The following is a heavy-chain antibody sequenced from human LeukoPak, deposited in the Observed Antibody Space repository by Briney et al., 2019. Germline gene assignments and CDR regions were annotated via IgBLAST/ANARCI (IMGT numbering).Heavy chain of an antibody. Sequence: SETLSLTCTVSGYSISSDYYWGWIRQPPGKGLEWIAYIYYSGSTNYNPSLKSRVTISVDTSKNQFSLKLRSVTAADTAVYYCAKSNGYGLIDIWGQGTMVTVSS. D-gene: IGHD3-22*01. CDR2: IYYSGST. J-gene: IGHJ3*02. CDR3: AKSNGYGLIDI. V-gene: IGHV4-61*01. CDR1: GYSISSDYY.